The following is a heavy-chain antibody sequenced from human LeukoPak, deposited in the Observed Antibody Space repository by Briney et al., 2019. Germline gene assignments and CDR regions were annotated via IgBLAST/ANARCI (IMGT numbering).Heavy chain of an antibody. J-gene: IGHJ4*02. Sequence: GGSLRLSCAASGFTFSSYSMNWVGQAPGKGLEWVSSISSSSSYIYYADSVKGRFTISRDNSKNTLYLQMNSLRAEDTAVYYCARAGGYGLIDYWGQGTMVTVSS. V-gene: IGHV3-21*04. CDR1: GFTFSSYS. D-gene: IGHD5-18*01. CDR2: ISSSSSYI. CDR3: ARAGGYGLIDY.